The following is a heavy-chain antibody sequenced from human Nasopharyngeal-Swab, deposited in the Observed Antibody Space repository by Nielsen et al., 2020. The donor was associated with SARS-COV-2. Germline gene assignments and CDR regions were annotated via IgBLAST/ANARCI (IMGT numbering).Heavy chain of an antibody. J-gene: IGHJ4*02. V-gene: IGHV3-11*04. CDR2: IGRTGTDI. Sequence: SCAASGFIFSYYYMTWIRQAPGKGLDWLSYIGRTGTDISYADPVKGRFTITRDNAKNTLFLQMHSLTVDDTAVYYCARTARVVDFRGQGTLVTVSS. CDR3: ARTARVVDF. CDR1: GFIFSYYY.